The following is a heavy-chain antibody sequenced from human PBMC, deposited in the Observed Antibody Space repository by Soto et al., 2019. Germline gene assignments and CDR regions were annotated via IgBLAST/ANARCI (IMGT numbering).Heavy chain of an antibody. Sequence: PSETLSLTCTVSGGSISSGDHYWSWVRQPPGKGLESIGYIYYSGTTYYNPSLKSRLTISVDTSKNQFSLKLSSVTAADTAVYYCATYYDSSGPTFDYWGQGXLVTVYS. D-gene: IGHD3-22*01. CDR2: IYYSGTT. CDR1: GGSISSGDHY. V-gene: IGHV4-30-4*01. CDR3: ATYYDSSGPTFDY. J-gene: IGHJ4*02.